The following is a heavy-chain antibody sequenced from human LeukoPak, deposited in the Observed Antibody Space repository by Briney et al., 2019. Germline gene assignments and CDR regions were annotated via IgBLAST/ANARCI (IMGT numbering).Heavy chain of an antibody. CDR3: AKGSSGSYSLDAFDI. V-gene: IGHV3-9*01. CDR1: GGSISSYY. CDR2: ISWNSGTI. J-gene: IGHJ3*02. D-gene: IGHD1-26*01. Sequence: LSLTCTVSGGSISSYYWSWVRQAPGKGVEWVSGISWNSGTIGYADSVKGRFTISRDNAKNSLYLQMSSLRPEDTALYFCAKGSSGSYSLDAFDIWGQGTMVTVSS.